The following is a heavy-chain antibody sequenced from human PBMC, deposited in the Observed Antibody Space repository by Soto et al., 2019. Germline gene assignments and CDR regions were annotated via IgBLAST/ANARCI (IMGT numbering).Heavy chain of an antibody. CDR3: ARVGQPEYYYYMDV. J-gene: IGHJ6*03. Sequence: ASVKVSCKASGYNFTSYAMHWVRQAPGQRLEWMGWINAGNGNTKYSQKFQGRVTITRDTSANTAYMELSSLRSEDTAVYYCARVGQPEYYYYMDVWGKGTTVTVSS. V-gene: IGHV1-3*01. CDR1: GYNFTSYA. D-gene: IGHD3-16*01. CDR2: INAGNGNT.